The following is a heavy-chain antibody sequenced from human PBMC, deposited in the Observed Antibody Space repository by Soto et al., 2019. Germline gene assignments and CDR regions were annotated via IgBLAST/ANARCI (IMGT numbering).Heavy chain of an antibody. CDR2: IYYSGST. CDR1: GGSISSSSYY. Sequence: QLQLQESGPGLVKPSETLSLTCTVSGGSISSSSYYWGWIRQPPGKGLEWIGSIYYSGSTYYNPSLKSRVNISEETSKNQFSLKLSSVTAADTAVYYCARTYYYDSSGYYYFDYWGQGTLVTVSS. CDR3: ARTYYYDSSGYYYFDY. D-gene: IGHD3-22*01. V-gene: IGHV4-39*01. J-gene: IGHJ4*02.